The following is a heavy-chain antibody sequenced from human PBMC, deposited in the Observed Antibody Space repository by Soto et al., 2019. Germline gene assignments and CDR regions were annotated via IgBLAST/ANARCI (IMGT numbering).Heavy chain of an antibody. D-gene: IGHD1-20*01. CDR1: GYTFTGYY. CDR3: ARANWNDGGGFDY. Sequence: QVQLVQSGAEVKKPGASVKVSCKASGYTFTGYYMHWVRQAPGQGLEWMGWINPNSGGTNYAQKFQGWVTMTSDTSISTAYMELSRLRSDDTAVYYCARANWNDGGGFDYWGQGTLVTVSS. CDR2: INPNSGGT. V-gene: IGHV1-2*04. J-gene: IGHJ4*02.